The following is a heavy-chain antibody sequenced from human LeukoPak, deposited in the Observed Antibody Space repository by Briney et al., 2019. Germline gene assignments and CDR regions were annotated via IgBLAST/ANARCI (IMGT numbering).Heavy chain of an antibody. CDR3: TKGVSMIVPLTAFDI. CDR2: ISWNSGTI. CDR1: GFTFNDYT. D-gene: IGHD3-22*01. Sequence: GRSLRLSCAASGFTFNDYTMNWVRQAPGEGLESVSGISWNSGTIGYADSVKGRFTISRDNDKNPLYLQMNSLRAEDTALYYCTKGVSMIVPLTAFDIWGQGTMVTVSS. J-gene: IGHJ3*02. V-gene: IGHV3-9*01.